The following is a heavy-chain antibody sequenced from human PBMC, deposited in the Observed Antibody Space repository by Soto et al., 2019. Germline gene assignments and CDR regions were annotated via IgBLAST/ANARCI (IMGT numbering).Heavy chain of an antibody. CDR1: GFTSSSYW. D-gene: IGHD3-16*02. J-gene: IGHJ4*02. V-gene: IGHV3-74*01. CDR3: AVIAPGY. CDR2: IDFDGRST. Sequence: GGSLRLSCAASGFTSSSYWMHWVRQVPGKGLVWVSRIDFDGRSTSYADSVKGRFTISRDNAKNTLYLQMNSLRAGDTGVYYCAVIAPGYWGQGTSVTVSS.